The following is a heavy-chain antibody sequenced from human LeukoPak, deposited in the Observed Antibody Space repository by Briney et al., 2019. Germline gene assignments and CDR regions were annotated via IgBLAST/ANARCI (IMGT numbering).Heavy chain of an antibody. J-gene: IGHJ4*02. Sequence: ESGPTLVKPTQTLTLTCTFSGFSLSTSGVGVGWIRQPPGKALEWLALIYWNDDKRYSPSLKSRLTITKDTSKDQVVLTMTNMDPVDTATYYCAHSLHYGISFDYWGQGTLVTVSS. CDR3: AHSLHYGISFDY. CDR1: GFSLSTSGVG. D-gene: IGHD3-10*01. CDR2: IYWNDDK. V-gene: IGHV2-5*01.